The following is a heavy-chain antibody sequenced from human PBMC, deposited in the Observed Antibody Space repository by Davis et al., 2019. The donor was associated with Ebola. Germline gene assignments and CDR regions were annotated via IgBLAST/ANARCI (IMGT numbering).Heavy chain of an antibody. D-gene: IGHD3/OR15-3a*01. CDR3: ARDMILEDYYGMDV. Sequence: PGGSLRLSCAASGFTFSSYSMNWVRQAPGKGLEWVSYISSSGSTIYYADSVKGRFTISRDNAKNSLYLQMNSLRAEDTAVYYCARDMILEDYYGMDVWGQGTTVTVSS. CDR2: ISSSGSTI. V-gene: IGHV3-48*04. J-gene: IGHJ6*02. CDR1: GFTFSSYS.